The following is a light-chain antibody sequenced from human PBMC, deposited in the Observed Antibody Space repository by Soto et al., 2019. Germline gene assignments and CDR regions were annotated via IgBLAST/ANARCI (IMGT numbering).Light chain of an antibody. CDR1: QSVSSN. V-gene: IGKV3-15*01. J-gene: IGKJ5*01. CDR3: QKYKSWPIK. Sequence: EIVMPKSPATLSVSPWERATLSFRASQSVSSNLAWYQQKPGQAPRLLIYGASTRATGIPARFSGSGSGTEFTLTISGLQSEDSAIYFCQKYKSWPIKFGQGKRREIK. CDR2: GAS.